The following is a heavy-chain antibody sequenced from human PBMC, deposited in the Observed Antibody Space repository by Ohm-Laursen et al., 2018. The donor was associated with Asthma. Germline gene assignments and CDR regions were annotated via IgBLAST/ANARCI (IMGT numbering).Heavy chain of an antibody. J-gene: IGHJ5*02. CDR1: GASFSTYY. Sequence: TLSLTCPLSGASFSTYYWSWIRQPPGKGLEWIGYIYYSGSTNYNPSLKSRVTISVDTSKNQFSLKLSSVTAADTAVYYCARDGGSYFWFDPWGQGTLVTVSS. V-gene: IGHV4-59*01. CDR3: ARDGGSYFWFDP. CDR2: IYYSGST. D-gene: IGHD1-26*01.